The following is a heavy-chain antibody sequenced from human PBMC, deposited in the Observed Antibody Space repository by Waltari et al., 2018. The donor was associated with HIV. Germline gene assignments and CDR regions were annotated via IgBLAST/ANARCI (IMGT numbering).Heavy chain of an antibody. V-gene: IGHV3-7*01. J-gene: IGHJ4*02. CDR3: AREAGEMASFDY. CDR1: GFTFSSFW. D-gene: IGHD3-16*01. CDR2: IKQDGSEK. Sequence: EVQLVESGGGLVQPGGSLRLSCAASGFTFSSFWLSWVRQAPGEGVEWVANIKQDGSEKCYVEAVKGRCTITRDNAKNSLYRQMNSLRAEAAAVYYGAREAGEMASFDYWGQGTLVTVSS.